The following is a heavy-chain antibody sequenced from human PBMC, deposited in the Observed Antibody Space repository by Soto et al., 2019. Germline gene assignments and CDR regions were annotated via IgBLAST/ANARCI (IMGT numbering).Heavy chain of an antibody. D-gene: IGHD1-7*01. V-gene: IGHV3-23*01. CDR3: AKDRRAGGNYGFYSDF. J-gene: IGHJ4*02. Sequence: EVQLLESGGGLVQPGGSLRLSCAASGFTFSSYGMTWVRQAPGKGLEWVSFRSATGAGTYYADSGKGRFTISRDNSKNTLYLQMTSLRADDTAVYYCAKDRRAGGNYGFYSDFWGQGALVIVSS. CDR2: RSATGAGT. CDR1: GFTFSSYG.